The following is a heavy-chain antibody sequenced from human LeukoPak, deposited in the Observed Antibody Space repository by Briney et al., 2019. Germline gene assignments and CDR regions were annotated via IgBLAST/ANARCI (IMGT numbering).Heavy chain of an antibody. CDR2: INPNSGGT. J-gene: IGHJ4*02. CDR1: GYTFTGYY. Sequence: ASVKVSCKASGYTFTGYYMHWVRQAPGQGLEWMGWINPNSGGTNYAQKFQGRVTMTRDTSTSTVYMELSSLRSEDTAVYYCARDPAWELLGQRLASNPTQLDYWGQGTLVTVSS. CDR3: ARDPAWELLGQRLASNPTQLDY. D-gene: IGHD1-26*01. V-gene: IGHV1-2*02.